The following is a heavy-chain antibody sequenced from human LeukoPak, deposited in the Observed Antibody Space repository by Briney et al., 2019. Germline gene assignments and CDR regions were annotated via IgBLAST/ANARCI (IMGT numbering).Heavy chain of an antibody. Sequence: KSSETLSLICTVSGGSISTYFWSWIRQPPGKGLEWIGHIYFSGSTNYNPSLESRVTISVDTSKNQFSLMLSSVTAADTAVYYCARHKSSGSYPLDYWGQGILVTVSS. CDR1: GGSISTYF. V-gene: IGHV4-59*08. CDR3: ARHKSSGSYPLDY. CDR2: IYFSGST. J-gene: IGHJ4*02. D-gene: IGHD3-22*01.